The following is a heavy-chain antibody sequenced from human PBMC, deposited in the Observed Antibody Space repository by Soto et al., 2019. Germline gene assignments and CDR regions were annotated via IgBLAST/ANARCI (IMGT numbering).Heavy chain of an antibody. CDR1: GFTFSSYA. CDR2: ISGSGGST. CDR3: AKDNLYGEVLDY. D-gene: IGHD4-17*01. Sequence: GGSLILSCAASGFTFSSYAMSWVRQAPGKGLEWVSAISGSGGSTYYADSVKGRFTISRDNSKNTLYLQMNSLRAEDKAVYYCAKDNLYGEVLDYWGQGTLVTVSS. V-gene: IGHV3-23*01. J-gene: IGHJ4*02.